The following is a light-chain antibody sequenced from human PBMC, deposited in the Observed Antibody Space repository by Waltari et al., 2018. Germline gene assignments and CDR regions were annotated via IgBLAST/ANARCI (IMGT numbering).Light chain of an antibody. CDR3: QAWDSSTLWV. CDR1: NLGDKY. Sequence: SFELTQPPSLSVSPGQTAIFTCSGDNLGDKYPSWYQQRPGQSPVLVIYEDNKRPSGIPELFSGSNSGNTATLTITGTQTTDEADYYCQAWDSSTLWVFGGGTKLTVL. V-gene: IGLV3-1*01. CDR2: EDN. J-gene: IGLJ3*02.